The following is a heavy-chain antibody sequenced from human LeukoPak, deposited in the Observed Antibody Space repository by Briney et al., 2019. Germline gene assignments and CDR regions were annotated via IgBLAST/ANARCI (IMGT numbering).Heavy chain of an antibody. J-gene: IGHJ3*02. Sequence: GGSLRLSCAASGFTFSSYGMHWVRQAPGKGLEWVAVISYDGSNKYYADSMKGRFTISRDNSKNTLYLQMNSLRAEDTAVYYCAKELRTVAGTSYAFDIWGQGTMVTVSS. CDR1: GFTFSSYG. CDR3: AKELRTVAGTSYAFDI. V-gene: IGHV3-30*18. CDR2: ISYDGSNK. D-gene: IGHD6-19*01.